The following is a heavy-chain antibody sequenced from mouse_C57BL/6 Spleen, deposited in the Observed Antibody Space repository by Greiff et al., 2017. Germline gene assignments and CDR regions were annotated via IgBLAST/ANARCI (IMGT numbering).Heavy chain of an antibody. J-gene: IGHJ4*01. CDR1: GYTFTDYY. D-gene: IGHD2-2*01. CDR2: IYPGSGNT. V-gene: IGHV1-76*01. Sequence: VQLQQSGAELVWPGASVKLSCKASGYTFTDYYINWVKQRPGQGLEWIARIYPGSGNTYYNEKFKGKATLTAEKSSSTAYMQLSSLTSEDSAVYFCARWEGYPYYAMDYWGQGTSVTVSS. CDR3: ARWEGYPYYAMDY.